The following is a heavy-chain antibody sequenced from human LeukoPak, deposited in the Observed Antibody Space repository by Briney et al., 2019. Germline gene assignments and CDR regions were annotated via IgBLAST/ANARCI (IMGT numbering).Heavy chain of an antibody. CDR3: ARTGYCSGGRCYSGCCYFDY. Sequence: GGSLRLFCTASGFTFSTYEMNWVRQAPGKGLAWVSYISSSGSTIYYAGSVKGRFTISRDNAKKSLYLQMNSLRAEDTAVYDCARTGYCSGGRCYSGCCYFDYWGQGTLVTVSS. CDR2: ISSSGSTI. J-gene: IGHJ4*02. CDR1: GFTFSTYE. V-gene: IGHV3-48*03. D-gene: IGHD2-15*01.